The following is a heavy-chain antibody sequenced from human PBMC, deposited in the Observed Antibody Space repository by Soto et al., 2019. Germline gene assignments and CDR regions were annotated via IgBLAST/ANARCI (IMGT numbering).Heavy chain of an antibody. V-gene: IGHV4-59*01. D-gene: IGHD4-4*01. CDR3: ASGNSNWFDP. J-gene: IGHJ5*02. Sequence: SGTLSLTCAISSGSIGSYYWGWIRQPPGKGLEWIGYIYYSGSTNYNPSLKSRVTISVDTSKNQFSLKLSSVTAADTAVDYCASGNSNWFDPWGQGTLVTVS. CDR2: IYYSGST. CDR1: SGSIGSYY.